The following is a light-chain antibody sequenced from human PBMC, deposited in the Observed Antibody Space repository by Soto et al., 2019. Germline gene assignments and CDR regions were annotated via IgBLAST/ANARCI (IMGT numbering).Light chain of an antibody. CDR1: QSISSW. CDR3: QQAKSFPYT. J-gene: IGKJ2*01. V-gene: IGKV1D-12*01. Sequence: DIQMTQSPSSVSASVGDRVTITCRASQSISSWLAWYQQKPGKDPKLLIYGASNLQSEVPSRFTGSGSGTDFTLTISSLQPEDFAVYYCQQAKSFPYTFGQGTKLEIK. CDR2: GAS.